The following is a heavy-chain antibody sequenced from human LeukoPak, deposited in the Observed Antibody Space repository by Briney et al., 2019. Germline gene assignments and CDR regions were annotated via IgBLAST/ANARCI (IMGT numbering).Heavy chain of an antibody. CDR3: ARVNYYDSRGYRHFDY. CDR2: INPNSGGT. J-gene: IGHJ4*02. Sequence: ASVKVSCKASGYTFTGYYMHWVRQAPGQGLEWMGWINPNSGGTNYAQKFQGRVTMTRDTSISTAYMELSRLRSDDTAVYYCARVNYYDSRGYRHFDYWGQGTLVTVSS. V-gene: IGHV1-2*02. CDR1: GYTFTGYY. D-gene: IGHD3-22*01.